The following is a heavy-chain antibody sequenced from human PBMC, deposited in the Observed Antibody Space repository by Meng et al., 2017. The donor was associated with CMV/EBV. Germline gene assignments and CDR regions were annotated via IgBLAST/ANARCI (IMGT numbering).Heavy chain of an antibody. Sequence: GGSPRLSCAASGFTFSSYSMNWVRQAPGKGLEWVSSISSSSSYIYYADSVKGRFTISRDNAKNSLYLQMNSLRAEDTAVYYCARGRWFGELSWFDPWGQGTLVTVSS. CDR3: ARGRWFGELSWFDP. D-gene: IGHD3-10*01. CDR1: GFTFSSYS. J-gene: IGHJ5*02. V-gene: IGHV3-21*01. CDR2: ISSSSSYI.